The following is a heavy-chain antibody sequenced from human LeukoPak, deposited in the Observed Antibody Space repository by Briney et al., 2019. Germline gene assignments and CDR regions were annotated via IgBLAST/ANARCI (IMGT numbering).Heavy chain of an antibody. CDR3: ARSIAVAGRTAYYFDY. CDR2: IYYSGST. Sequence: PSETLSLTCTVSGGSISSGGYYWSWIRQHPGKGLEWIGYIYYSGSTYYNPSLKSRVTISVDTSKNQFSLKLSSVTAADTAVYYCARSIAVAGRTAYYFDYWGQGTLVTVSS. V-gene: IGHV4-31*03. J-gene: IGHJ4*02. D-gene: IGHD6-19*01. CDR1: GGSISSGGYY.